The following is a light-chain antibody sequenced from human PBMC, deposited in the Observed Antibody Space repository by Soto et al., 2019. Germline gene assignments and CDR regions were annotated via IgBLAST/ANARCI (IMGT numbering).Light chain of an antibody. CDR2: AAS. J-gene: IGKJ4*01. CDR3: QQLNSYPRLT. CDR1: QGISSY. V-gene: IGKV1-9*01. Sequence: DIPLTQSPSSLSASVGDRVTITCRASQGISSYLAWYQQKPGKAPKLLIYAASTLQSGVPSRFSGSGSGTDFTLTISSLQPEDFATYYCQQLNSYPRLTFGGGAKVDIK.